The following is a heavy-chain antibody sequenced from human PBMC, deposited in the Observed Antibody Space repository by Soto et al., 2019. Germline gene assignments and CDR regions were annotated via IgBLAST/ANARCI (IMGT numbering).Heavy chain of an antibody. J-gene: IGHJ4*02. CDR3: AKLAYCSSTSCRKSNYFDY. V-gene: IGHV3-23*01. CDR2: ISGSGGST. Sequence: GGSLRLSCAASGFTFSSYAMSWVRQAPGKGLEWVSAISGSGGSTYYADSLKGRFTISRDNSKNTLYLQMNSLRAEDTAVYYCAKLAYCSSTSCRKSNYFDYWGQGTLVTVSS. D-gene: IGHD2-2*01. CDR1: GFTFSSYA.